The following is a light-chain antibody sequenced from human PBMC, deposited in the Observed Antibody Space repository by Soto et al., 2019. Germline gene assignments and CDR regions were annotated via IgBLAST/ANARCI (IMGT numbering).Light chain of an antibody. V-gene: IGKV3-20*01. J-gene: IGKJ1*01. Sequence: ETVLTHSAVTFSLSPLERGSLFCIARQSVSGSYLAWYQQRPGQAPRLLIYGASSRATGIPDRFSGSGSGTDFTLTITRLEPEDIAVYYCQEYGSSRGTFGRGTKV. CDR3: QEYGSSRGT. CDR1: QSVSGSY. CDR2: GAS.